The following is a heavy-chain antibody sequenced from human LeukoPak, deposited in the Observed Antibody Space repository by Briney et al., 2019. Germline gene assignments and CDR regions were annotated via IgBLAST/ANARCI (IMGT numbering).Heavy chain of an antibody. J-gene: IGHJ4*02. CDR2: ISSSSSYI. Sequence: GGSLRLSCAASGFTFSSYSMNWVRQAPGKGLEWVSSISSSSSYIYYADSVKGRFTISRDNAKNSLYLQMNSLRAEDTAVYYCAGDGRFLEWLPFDYWGQGTLVTVSS. CDR3: AGDGRFLEWLPFDY. V-gene: IGHV3-21*01. CDR1: GFTFSSYS. D-gene: IGHD3-3*01.